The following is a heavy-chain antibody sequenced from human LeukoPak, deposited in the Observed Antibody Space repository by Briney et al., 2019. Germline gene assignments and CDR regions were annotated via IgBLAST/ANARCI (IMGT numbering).Heavy chain of an antibody. J-gene: IGHJ6*02. CDR2: MFYNGNT. Sequence: SETLSLTCNVSGGSINGYYWTWIRQPPQKGLEWIGYMFYNGNTNYNPFLKSRATISVDMSQNQISLRLASVTAADTGTYHCARLTREDGVDVWGQGTTVTVSS. CDR3: ARLTREDGVDV. CDR1: GGSINGYY. V-gene: IGHV4-59*08.